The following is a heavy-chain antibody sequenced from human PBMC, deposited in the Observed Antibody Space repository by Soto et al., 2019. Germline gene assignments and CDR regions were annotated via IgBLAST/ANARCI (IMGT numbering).Heavy chain of an antibody. V-gene: IGHV4-59*08. CDR3: ARRTYYDFWSGYSSYYYYYMDV. CDR2: IYYSGST. J-gene: IGHJ6*03. Sequence: PSETLSLTCTVSGGSISSYYWSWIRQPPGKGLEWIGYIYYSGSTNYNPSLKSRVTISVDTSKDQFSLKLSSVTAADTAVYYCARRTYYDFWSGYSSYYYYYMDVWGKGTTVTVSS. D-gene: IGHD3-3*01. CDR1: GGSISSYY.